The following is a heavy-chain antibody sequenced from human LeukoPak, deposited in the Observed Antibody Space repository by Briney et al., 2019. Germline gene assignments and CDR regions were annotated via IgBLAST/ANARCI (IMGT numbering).Heavy chain of an antibody. CDR1: GGSISSYY. J-gene: IGHJ3*02. V-gene: IGHV4-59*01. Sequence: SETLSLTCTVSGGSISSYYWSWVRQPPGKGLEWIGYIYYTESPNYNPSLKSRLTISVDTSKNQFSLKLTSVTPADTAVYYCALGAAFDIWGQGTMVTVSS. CDR3: ALGAAFDI. CDR2: IYYTESP.